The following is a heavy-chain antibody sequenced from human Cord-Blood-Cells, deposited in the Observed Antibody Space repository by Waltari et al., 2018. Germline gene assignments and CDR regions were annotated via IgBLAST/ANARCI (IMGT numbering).Heavy chain of an antibody. J-gene: IGHJ3*02. CDR1: GYTFTSYD. D-gene: IGHD6-6*01. CDR2: MNPNGGNT. Sequence: QVQLVQSGAEVKKPGASVKVSCKASGYTFTSYDINWVRQATGQGLEWRGWMNPNGGNTGYAQKFQGRVTITRNTAISTAYMELSSLRSEDTAVYYCARVPIAARPYDAFDIWGQGTMVTVSS. V-gene: IGHV1-8*03. CDR3: ARVPIAARPYDAFDI.